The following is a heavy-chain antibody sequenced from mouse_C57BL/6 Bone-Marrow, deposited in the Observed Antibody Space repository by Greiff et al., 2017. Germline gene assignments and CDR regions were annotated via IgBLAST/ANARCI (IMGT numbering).Heavy chain of an antibody. J-gene: IGHJ4*01. CDR3: ALLYYSNY. Sequence: QVQLQQPGAELVKPWASVKVSCKASGYTFTSYCMHWVKQRPGQGLEWIGRIYPSDSATNYNQKFKGKATLNVDKSSRTAYMQLSSLTSKDSAVYYCALLYYSNYWGQGTSVTVSS. CDR2: IYPSDSAT. D-gene: IGHD2-5*01. CDR1: GYTFTSYC. V-gene: IGHV1-74*01.